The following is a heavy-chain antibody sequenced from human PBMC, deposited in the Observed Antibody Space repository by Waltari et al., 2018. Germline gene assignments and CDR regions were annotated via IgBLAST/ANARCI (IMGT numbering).Heavy chain of an antibody. V-gene: IGHV4-4*07. CDR1: GGSINTYY. Sequence: QLQRAGPGLVKPSETLSLTCPDPGGSINTYYWSWIRQPAGKGLEWIGRIYATGSTNYNPSLKSRVTMSVDTSKNQFSLKLSSVTAADTAVYYCARLPYNNIYFYYYMDVWGKGTTVTVSS. CDR2: IYATGST. D-gene: IGHD3-10*01. CDR3: ARLPYNNIYFYYYMDV. J-gene: IGHJ6*03.